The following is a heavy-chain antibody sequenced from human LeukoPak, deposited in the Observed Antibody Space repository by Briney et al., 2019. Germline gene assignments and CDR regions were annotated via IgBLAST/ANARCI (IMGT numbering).Heavy chain of an antibody. Sequence: PSETLSLTCTVFGDSTSGSYLTLIRQSPGKGLERIGYIYYGDYTNYNPSLKGRVTMSMDTSENRFSVNLASVTAADTAVYYCAKMGRGVPLDGKIPWRIDTWGQGSLVTVSS. V-gene: IGHV4-59*08. CDR1: GDSTSGSY. J-gene: IGHJ5*02. CDR2: IYYGDYT. D-gene: IGHD2-8*02. CDR3: AKMGRGVPLDGKIPWRIDT.